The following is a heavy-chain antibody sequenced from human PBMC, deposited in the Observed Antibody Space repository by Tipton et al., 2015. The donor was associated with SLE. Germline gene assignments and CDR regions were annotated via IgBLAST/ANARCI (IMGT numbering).Heavy chain of an antibody. J-gene: IGHJ6*02. CDR3: AKSGDFWSGYKYGMDV. CDR2: ISGRGGST. CDR1: GFTFSSYA. Sequence: QLVQSGGGLVQPGGSLRLSCAASGFTFSSYAMSWVRQAPGKGLEWVSAISGRGGSTYYADSVKGRFTISRDNSKNTLCLQMNSLRAEDTAVYYCAKSGDFWSGYKYGMDVWGHGTTVTVSS. D-gene: IGHD3-3*01. V-gene: IGHV3-23*04.